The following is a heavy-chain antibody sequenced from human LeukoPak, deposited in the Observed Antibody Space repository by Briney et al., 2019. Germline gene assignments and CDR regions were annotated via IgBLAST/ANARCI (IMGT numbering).Heavy chain of an antibody. V-gene: IGHV3-33*01. J-gene: IGHJ3*02. Sequence: GTSLRLSCAASGFTFSSYGMHWVRQAPEKGLEWVAGIWEDGSNIYYADSVKGRFTISRDNAKNSLYLQMNSLRDEDTAVYYCARVGYAFDIWGQGTMVTVSS. CDR3: ARVGYAFDI. CDR1: GFTFSSYG. CDR2: IWEDGSNI.